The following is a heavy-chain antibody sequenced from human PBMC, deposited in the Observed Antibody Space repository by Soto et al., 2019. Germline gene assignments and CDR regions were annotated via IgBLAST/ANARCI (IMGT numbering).Heavy chain of an antibody. V-gene: IGHV1-69*13. CDR1: GGTFSSYA. Sequence: ASVKVSCKASGGTFSSYAISWVRQAPGQGLEWMGGIIPIFGTANYAQKFQGRVTITADESTSTAYMELSSLRSEDTAVYYCASIVDTAYYYYGMDVWGQGTTVTVSS. CDR2: IIPIFGTA. D-gene: IGHD5-18*01. CDR3: ASIVDTAYYYYGMDV. J-gene: IGHJ6*02.